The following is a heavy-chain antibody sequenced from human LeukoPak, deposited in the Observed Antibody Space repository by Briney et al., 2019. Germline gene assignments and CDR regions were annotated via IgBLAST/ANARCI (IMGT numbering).Heavy chain of an antibody. Sequence: GGSLRLSCAASGFTFSSYSMNWVRQAPGKGLEWISYIGISSGNTKYADSVKGRFTISGDKAKNSVYLQMNSLRVEDTAVYYCARDAKYAFDNWGQGTLVTVSS. CDR3: ARDAKYAFDN. D-gene: IGHD2-2*01. CDR1: GFTFSSYS. CDR2: IGISSGNT. V-gene: IGHV3-48*01. J-gene: IGHJ4*02.